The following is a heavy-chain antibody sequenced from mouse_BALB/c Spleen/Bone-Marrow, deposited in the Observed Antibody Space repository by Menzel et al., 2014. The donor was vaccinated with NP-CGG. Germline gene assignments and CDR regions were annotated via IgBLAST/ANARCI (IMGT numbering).Heavy chain of an antibody. J-gene: IGHJ2*01. CDR3: TRRDY. CDR1: GYTFTSYY. CDR2: INPNNGNT. V-gene: IGHV1S81*02. Sequence: VQLQQSGAELAKPGASVKLSCKASGYTFTSYYMYWVKQRPGQGLEWIGGINPNNGNTNFSETFKSKATLTVDKSSSTAYMQLSSLTSEDSAVYYCTRRDYWGQGTTLTVSS.